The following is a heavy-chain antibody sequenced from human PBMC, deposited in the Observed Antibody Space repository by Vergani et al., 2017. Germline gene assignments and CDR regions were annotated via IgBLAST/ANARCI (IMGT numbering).Heavy chain of an antibody. V-gene: IGHV4-59*01. CDR1: GGSITNNF. CDR3: ASDTHSGQRADR. D-gene: IGHD6-19*01. CDR2: IHHSGAT. J-gene: IGHJ5*02. Sequence: QVKLQESGPGLVKPSETLSLTCTVSGGSITNNFWSWIRRPPGKGLEWIGYIHHSGATNSKSSLRSRVSISIDTSKSSFSLRLSSVTAADTAVYYCASDTHSGQRADRWGQGILVTVTS.